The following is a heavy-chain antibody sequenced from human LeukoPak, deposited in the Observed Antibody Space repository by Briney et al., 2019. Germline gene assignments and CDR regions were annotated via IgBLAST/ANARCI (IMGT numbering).Heavy chain of an antibody. J-gene: IGHJ4*02. D-gene: IGHD6-13*01. Sequence: KSEGSLRLSCTASGFTFCDYAMSWFHQAPGKGLEWVGFIRSKAYGGTTEYAASVKGRFTISRDDSKSIAYLQMNSLKTDDTAVYYCTRGVYQLLYFDYWGQGALVTVS. V-gene: IGHV3-49*05. CDR2: IRSKAYGGTT. CDR3: TRGVYQLLYFDY. CDR1: GFTFCDYA.